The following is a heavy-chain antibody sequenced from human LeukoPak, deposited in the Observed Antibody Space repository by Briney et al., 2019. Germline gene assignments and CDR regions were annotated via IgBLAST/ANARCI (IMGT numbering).Heavy chain of an antibody. D-gene: IGHD3-3*01. CDR2: IYYSGST. J-gene: IGHJ4*02. CDR3: ARHPYDFWSGYYKGLAGFDY. Sequence: SETLSLTCTVSGGSISSSSYYWGWIRQPPGKGLEWIGSIYYSGSTYYNPSLKSRVTISVDTSKNQFSLKLSSVTAADTAVYYCARHPYDFWSGYYKGLAGFDYWAQGTLVTVSS. V-gene: IGHV4-39*01. CDR1: GGSISSSSYY.